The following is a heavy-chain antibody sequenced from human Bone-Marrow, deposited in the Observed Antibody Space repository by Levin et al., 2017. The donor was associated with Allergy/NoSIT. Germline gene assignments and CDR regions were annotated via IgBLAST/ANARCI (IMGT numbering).Heavy chain of an antibody. D-gene: IGHD3-16*01. V-gene: IGHV3-9*01. J-gene: IGHJ1*01. CDR1: GLTLSSYG. Sequence: SCVASGLTLSSYGMHWVRQAPGKGLEWVSGINWNSNTIDYADSVKGRFTISRDNAKNSLYLQMNRLRPEDTAFYYCAKVPSSFGGSYYFHHWGRGTLVTVSS. CDR2: INWNSNTI. CDR3: AKVPSSFGGSYYFHH.